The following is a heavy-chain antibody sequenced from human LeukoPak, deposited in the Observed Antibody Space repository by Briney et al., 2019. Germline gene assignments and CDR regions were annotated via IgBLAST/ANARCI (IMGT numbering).Heavy chain of an antibody. Sequence: PGGSLRLSCAASGFTFSSFWMSWVRQAPGKGLEWVANIKYDGGEKFYVDSVKGRFTISRDNAKNSLYLQMNILSAEDTAVYYCASSPYRRRYFDYWGPGTLVTVSS. CDR3: ASSPYRRRYFDY. J-gene: IGHJ4*02. V-gene: IGHV3-7*03. D-gene: IGHD3-9*01. CDR2: IKYDGGEK. CDR1: GFTFSSFW.